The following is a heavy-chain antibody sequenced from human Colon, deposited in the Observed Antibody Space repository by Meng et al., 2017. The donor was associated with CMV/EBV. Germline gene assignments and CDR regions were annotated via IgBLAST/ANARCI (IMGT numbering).Heavy chain of an antibody. Sequence: ESLKISCTVSGGSISSSSYYWGWIRQPPGKGLEWIGSIYYSGSTYYNPSLKSRVTISVDTSKNQFSLKLSSVTAADTAVYYCARRLRSGSYYYWGQGTLVTVSS. V-gene: IGHV4-39*01. CDR2: IYYSGST. CDR3: ARRLRSGSYYY. CDR1: GGSISSSSYY. J-gene: IGHJ4*02. D-gene: IGHD1-26*01.